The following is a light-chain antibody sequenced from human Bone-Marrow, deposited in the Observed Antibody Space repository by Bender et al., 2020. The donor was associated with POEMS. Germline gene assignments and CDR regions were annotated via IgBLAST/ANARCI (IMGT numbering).Light chain of an antibody. V-gene: IGLV2-14*03. CDR2: DVT. Sequence: QSALTQPASVSGSPGQSITISCTGTGSDVGGYYFVSWYQQHPGRAPKLIISDVTNRASGISNRFSGSKSGHTASLTISGLQAEDEADYYCSSYTGSRPLLFGGGTKLTVL. J-gene: IGLJ2*01. CDR3: SSYTGSRPLL. CDR1: GSDVGGYYF.